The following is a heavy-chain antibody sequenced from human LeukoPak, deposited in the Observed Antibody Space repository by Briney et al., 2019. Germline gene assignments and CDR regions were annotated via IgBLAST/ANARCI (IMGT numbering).Heavy chain of an antibody. V-gene: IGHV4-59*12. CDR2: IHYSGST. CDR3: ARGSIPGIAVAGYDAFDI. D-gene: IGHD6-19*01. CDR1: GGSISSYY. Sequence: SETLSLTCTVSGGSISSYYWSWIRQPPGKGLEWLGYIHYSGSTNYNPSLKSRVTISVDTSKNQFSLKLSSVTAADTAVYYCARGSIPGIAVAGYDAFDIWGQGTMVTVSS. J-gene: IGHJ3*02.